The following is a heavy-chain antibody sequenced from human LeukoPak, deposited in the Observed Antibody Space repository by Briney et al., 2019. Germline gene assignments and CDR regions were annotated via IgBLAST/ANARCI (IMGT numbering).Heavy chain of an antibody. CDR2: ISSSGSTI. Sequence: PGGSLRLSCAASGFTFSDYYISWIRQAPGQGLEGVSYISSSGSTIYYADSAKARFTISRDNTKNSLYLQLNSLRAEDTAVYYCARDQQSYGDYDAFDIWGQGTMVTVSS. CDR3: ARDQQSYGDYDAFDI. V-gene: IGHV3-11*04. J-gene: IGHJ3*02. D-gene: IGHD4-17*01. CDR1: GFTFSDYY.